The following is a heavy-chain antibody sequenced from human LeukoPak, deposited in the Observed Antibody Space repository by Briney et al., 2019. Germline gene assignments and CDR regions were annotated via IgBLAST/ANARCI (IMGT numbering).Heavy chain of an antibody. V-gene: IGHV3-15*01. CDR3: TTGRVQGEAVAGAGGFDY. D-gene: IGHD6-19*01. CDR2: IKSKTDGGTT. CDR1: GFTFSSYW. J-gene: IGHJ4*02. Sequence: GGSLRLSCAASGFTFSSYWMYWVRQAPGKGLEWVGRIKSKTDGGTTDYAAPVKGRFTISRDDSKNTLFLQMNSLKTEDKAVYYCTTGRVQGEAVAGAGGFDYGGRETGDTVSS.